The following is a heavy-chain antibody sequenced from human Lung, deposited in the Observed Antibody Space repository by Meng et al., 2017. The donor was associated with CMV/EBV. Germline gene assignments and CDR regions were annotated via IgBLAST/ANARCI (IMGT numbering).Heavy chain of an antibody. CDR1: GYTFTAHY. CDR2: IHPHRGDT. CDR3: ARDNNWGPDY. V-gene: IGHV1-2*02. D-gene: IGHD7-27*01. Sequence: ASVKVSCKASGYTFTAHYFHWVRQAPGQGLEWMGWIHPHRGDTNYAQQFQGRVTLTRDTSISTGYMELTRLTSDDTAVYYCARDNNWGPDYWGQGTLVHVAS. J-gene: IGHJ4*02.